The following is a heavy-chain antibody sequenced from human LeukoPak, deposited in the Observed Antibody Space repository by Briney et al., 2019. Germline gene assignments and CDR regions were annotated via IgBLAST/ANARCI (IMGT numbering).Heavy chain of an antibody. V-gene: IGHV4-4*07. CDR1: GGSISSYY. CDR3: ARQRGVVGATRGHWFDP. J-gene: IGHJ5*02. Sequence: PSETLSLTCTVSGGSISSYYWSWIRQPAGKGLEWIGRIYTSGSTNYNPSLKSRVTMSVDTSKNQFSLKLSSVTAADTAVYYCARQRGVVGATRGHWFDPWGQGTLVTVSS. D-gene: IGHD1-26*01. CDR2: IYTSGST.